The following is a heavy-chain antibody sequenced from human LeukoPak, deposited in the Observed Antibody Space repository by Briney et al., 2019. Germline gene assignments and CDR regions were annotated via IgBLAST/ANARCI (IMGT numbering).Heavy chain of an antibody. D-gene: IGHD2-2*01. CDR3: ARGQQLWTSIKSRRIDY. J-gene: IGHJ4*02. Sequence: PSETLSLTCTVSGGSISSYYWSWIRQPPVKGLEWIGYIYYSGSTNYNPSLKSRVTISVDTSKNQFSLKLSSVTAADTAVYYCARGQQLWTSIKSRRIDYWGQGTLVTVSS. V-gene: IGHV4-59*01. CDR2: IYYSGST. CDR1: GGSISSYY.